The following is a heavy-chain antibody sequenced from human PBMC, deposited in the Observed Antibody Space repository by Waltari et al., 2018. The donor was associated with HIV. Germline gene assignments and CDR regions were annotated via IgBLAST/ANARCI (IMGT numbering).Heavy chain of an antibody. Sequence: QVQLVQSAAELKSPGASVQIACRTSGYTCAAFHIHGVRQAPGEGLQWVGWVNPANGATNYAQELQDWVSVTTDRSITTVYLTLKRLRSDDTAVYYCARGESATWANLDFWGQGTVVSVSS. D-gene: IGHD1-26*01. J-gene: IGHJ4*01. CDR1: GYTCAAFH. CDR2: VNPANGAT. CDR3: ARGESATWANLDF. V-gene: IGHV1-2*04.